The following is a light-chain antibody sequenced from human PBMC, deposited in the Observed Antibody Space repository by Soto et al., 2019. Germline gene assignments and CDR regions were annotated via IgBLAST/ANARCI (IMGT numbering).Light chain of an antibody. Sequence: EFVLTQSPGTLSLSPGERATLSCRADQSVSSYLAWYQQKPGQAPSLLIYGTSSRATGIPDRFSGSGSGTAFTLTIISLEPEDFAVYYCQHYGTSPFTFGQGNKLDIK. V-gene: IGKV3-20*01. CDR3: QHYGTSPFT. J-gene: IGKJ2*01. CDR2: GTS. CDR1: QSVSSY.